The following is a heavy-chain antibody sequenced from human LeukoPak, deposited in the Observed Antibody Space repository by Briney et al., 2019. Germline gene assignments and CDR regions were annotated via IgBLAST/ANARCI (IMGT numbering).Heavy chain of an antibody. J-gene: IGHJ4*02. CDR2: IYPSDSET. CDR3: ARRGDSSFDY. V-gene: IGHV5-51*01. CDR1: GYRFSTYW. D-gene: IGHD4-17*01. Sequence: GESLKISCKGSGYRFSTYWIGWVRQMPGKGLEWMGIIYPSDSETRYSPSFQGQVTISADKSISTAYLQWSSLKASDTAMYYCARRGDSSFDYWGQGILVTVSS.